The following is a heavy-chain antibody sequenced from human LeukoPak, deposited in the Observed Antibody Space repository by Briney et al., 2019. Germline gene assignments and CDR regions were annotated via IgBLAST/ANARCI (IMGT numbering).Heavy chain of an antibody. V-gene: IGHV1-2*02. J-gene: IGHJ6*03. Sequence: ASVKVSCKASGYTFTGYYMHWVRQAPGQGLEWMGWINPNSGGTNYAQKFQGRVTMTRDTSISTAYMELSRLRSDDTAVYYCARRNILTGYYVGHDTLRNSNYYYYYMDVWGKGTTVIVSS. CDR2: INPNSGGT. D-gene: IGHD3-9*01. CDR3: ARRNILTGYYVGHDTLRNSNYYYYYMDV. CDR1: GYTFTGYY.